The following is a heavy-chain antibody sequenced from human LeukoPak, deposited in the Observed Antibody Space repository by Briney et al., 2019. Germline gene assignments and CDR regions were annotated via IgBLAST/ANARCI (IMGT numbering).Heavy chain of an antibody. V-gene: IGHV4-59*02. CDR3: ARVRGVISPYYYYYMDV. CDR2: IYYTGT. CDR1: GGSVTDYY. D-gene: IGHD3-10*01. J-gene: IGHJ6*03. Sequence: SETLSLTCTVSGGSVTDYYWSWIRQSPGKGLEWIGYIYYTGTSYNPSLKSRVTISADTSKNQFSLKLISVTAADTAVYYCARVRGVISPYYYYYMDVWGKGTTVTISS.